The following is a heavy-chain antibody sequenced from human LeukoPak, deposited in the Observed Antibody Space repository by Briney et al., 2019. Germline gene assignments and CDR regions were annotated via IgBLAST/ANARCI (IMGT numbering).Heavy chain of an antibody. D-gene: IGHD4-23*01. CDR3: THTVDYGGNPNDY. CDR1: GFSLSSGVVG. V-gene: IGHV2-5*01. Sequence: SGPTLVNPTQTLTLTCTFSGFSLSSGVVGVGWIRQPPGKALEWLALIYWNDDKRYSPSLQNRLTITNDTSENQVVLTLTNMEPVDTATYYCTHTVDYGGNPNDYWGQGTLVTVSS. J-gene: IGHJ4*02. CDR2: IYWNDDK.